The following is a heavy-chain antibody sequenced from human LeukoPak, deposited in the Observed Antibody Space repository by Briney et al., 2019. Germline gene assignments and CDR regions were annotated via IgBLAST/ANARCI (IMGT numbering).Heavy chain of an antibody. V-gene: IGHV5-51*01. CDR1: GYSFTGYW. CDR2: IYPGDSDT. J-gene: IGHJ4*02. Sequence: GESLKISCKGSGYSFTGYWIGWVRQMPGKGLEWMGIIYPGDSDTRYSPSFQGQVTISADKSISTAYLQWSSLEASDTAMYHCARYMRGHGEMKGRYYFDFWGQGTLVTVSS. CDR3: ARYMRGHGEMKGRYYFDF. D-gene: IGHD3-10*01.